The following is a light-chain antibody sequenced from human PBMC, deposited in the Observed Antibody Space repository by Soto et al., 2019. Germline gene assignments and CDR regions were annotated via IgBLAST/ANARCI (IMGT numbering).Light chain of an antibody. J-gene: IGLJ1*01. V-gene: IGLV2-8*01. CDR1: KNDVGFYDF. CDR2: EVV. CDR3: KSYAGSNTYV. Sequence: QSALAQPPSASGSPGQSVTISRTGTKNDVGFYDFVSWYQHHPGKAPRLIIYEVVQRPSGVPDRFSGSKSGNTASLTVSGLQAADEADYFCKSYAGSNTYVFGSGTKVTVL.